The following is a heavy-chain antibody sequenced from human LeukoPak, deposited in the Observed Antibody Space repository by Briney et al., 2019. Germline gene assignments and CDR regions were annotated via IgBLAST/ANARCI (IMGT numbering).Heavy chain of an antibody. CDR2: ISYDGSNK. Sequence: GGSLRLSCAASGFTFSSYGMHWVRQAPGKGLEWVAVISYDGSNKYYADSVKGRFTISRDNSKNTLYLQMNSLRAEDTAVYYRALTATQSGVDYWGQGTLVTVSS. CDR1: GFTFSSYG. D-gene: IGHD5-18*01. V-gene: IGHV3-30*03. CDR3: ALTATQSGVDY. J-gene: IGHJ4*02.